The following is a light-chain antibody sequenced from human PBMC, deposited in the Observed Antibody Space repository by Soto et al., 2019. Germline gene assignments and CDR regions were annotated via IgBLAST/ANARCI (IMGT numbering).Light chain of an antibody. V-gene: IGKV3-11*01. CDR1: QSISNS. CDR2: EAS. J-gene: IGKJ2*02. Sequence: ELVMTQSPATLSVSPGERATLSCRASQSISNSLAWYQQKPGQAPRLLIYEASNRATGIPARFSGTGSGTDFTLTISSLEPEDFAVYYCQQSYNWPTCTFGQGTKVDIK. CDR3: QQSYNWPTCT.